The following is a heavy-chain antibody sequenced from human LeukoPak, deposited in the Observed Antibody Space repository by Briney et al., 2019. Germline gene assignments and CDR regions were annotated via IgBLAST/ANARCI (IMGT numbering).Heavy chain of an antibody. Sequence: SETLCLTCTVSGGSTSRSDYYWGWIRQPPGKGLEWTGYIYYSGNTNYNPSLKSRVTISVDTSKNQISLKLTSVTAADTAVYYCATGETGSTLGGYWGQGTLVTVSS. CDR2: IYYSGNT. CDR1: GGSTSRSDYY. D-gene: IGHD1-1*01. CDR3: ATGETGSTLGGY. V-gene: IGHV4-39*07. J-gene: IGHJ4*02.